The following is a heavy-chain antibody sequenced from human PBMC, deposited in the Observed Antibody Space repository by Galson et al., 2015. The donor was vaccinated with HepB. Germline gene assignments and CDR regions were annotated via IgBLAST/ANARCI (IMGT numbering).Heavy chain of an antibody. CDR3: ARVLVVIFAFDI. Sequence: TLSLTCTVSGGSISRGDYYWSWIRPPPGEGLEWIGYIYYSGSTYYNPSLKSRVTISVDTSKNQFSLKLSSVTAADTAVYYCARVLVVIFAFDIWGQGTMVTVSS. CDR2: IYYSGST. V-gene: IGHV4-30-4*01. D-gene: IGHD3-22*01. CDR1: GGSISRGDYY. J-gene: IGHJ3*02.